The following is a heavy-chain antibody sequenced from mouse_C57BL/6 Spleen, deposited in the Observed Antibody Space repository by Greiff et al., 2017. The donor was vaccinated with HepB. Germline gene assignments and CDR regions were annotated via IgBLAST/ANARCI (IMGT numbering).Heavy chain of an antibody. Sequence: VQLQQSGAELVMPGASVKLSCKASGYTFTSYWMHWVKQRPGQGLEWIGEIDPSDSYTNYNQKFKGKSTLTVDKSSSTAYMQLSSLTSEDSAVYYCARALRSSNFDVWGTGTTVTVSS. CDR1: GYTFTSYW. J-gene: IGHJ1*03. CDR3: ARALRSSNFDV. CDR2: IDPSDSYT. V-gene: IGHV1-69*01. D-gene: IGHD1-1*01.